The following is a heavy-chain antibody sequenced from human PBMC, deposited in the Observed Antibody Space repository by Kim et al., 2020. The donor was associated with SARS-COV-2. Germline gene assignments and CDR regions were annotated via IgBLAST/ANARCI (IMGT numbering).Heavy chain of an antibody. CDR1: GFTFSDDW. CDR3: AGGGYYHFGY. CDR2: IKHDGRVK. J-gene: IGHJ4*02. D-gene: IGHD3-22*01. V-gene: IGHV3-7*04. Sequence: GGSLRLSCAASGFTFSDDWMSWVRQAPGQGLEWVANIKHDGRVKNYVDSVKGRFSISRDNAENTLSLQMNSLRAEDTAVYYWAGGGYYHFGYWGRGTLDT.